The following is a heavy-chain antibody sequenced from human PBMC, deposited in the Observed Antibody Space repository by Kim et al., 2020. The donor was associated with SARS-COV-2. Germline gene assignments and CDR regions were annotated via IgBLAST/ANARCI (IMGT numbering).Heavy chain of an antibody. V-gene: IGHV4-59*01. Sequence: SETLSLTCTVSGGSISSYYWSWIRQPPGKGLEWIGYIYYSGSTNYNPSLKSRVTISVDTSKNQFSLKLSSVTAADTAVYYCARAGGDYGGNLFRYYYYGMDVWGQGTTVTVSS. J-gene: IGHJ6*02. CDR2: IYYSGST. CDR3: ARAGGDYGGNLFRYYYYGMDV. D-gene: IGHD4-17*01. CDR1: GGSISSYY.